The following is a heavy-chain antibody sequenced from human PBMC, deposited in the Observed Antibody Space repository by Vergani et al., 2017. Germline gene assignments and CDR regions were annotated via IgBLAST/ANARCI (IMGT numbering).Heavy chain of an antibody. CDR3: ARDMNSSSWDDAFDI. Sequence: EVQLVESGGGLVKPGGSLRLSCAASGFTFSSYSMNWVRQAPGKGLEWVSSISSSSSYIYYADSVKGRFTISRDNAKNSLYLQMNSLRAEDTAVYYCARDMNSSSWDDAFDIWGQGTMVTVSS. V-gene: IGHV3-21*01. CDR2: ISSSSSYI. D-gene: IGHD6-13*01. J-gene: IGHJ3*02. CDR1: GFTFSSYS.